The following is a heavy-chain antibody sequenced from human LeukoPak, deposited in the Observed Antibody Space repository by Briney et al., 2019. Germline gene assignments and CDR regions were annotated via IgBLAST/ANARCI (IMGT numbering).Heavy chain of an antibody. CDR1: GYTFTSYG. CDR2: ISAYNGNT. V-gene: IGHV1-18*01. J-gene: IGHJ4*02. CDR3: AKNYGDYPLFDY. D-gene: IGHD4-17*01. Sequence: VASVKVSCKASGYTFTSYGISWVRQVAGQGLEWMGWISAYNGNTNYAQKLQGRVTMTTDTSTSTAYMELRSLRSDDTAVYYCAKNYGDYPLFDYWGQGTLVTVSS.